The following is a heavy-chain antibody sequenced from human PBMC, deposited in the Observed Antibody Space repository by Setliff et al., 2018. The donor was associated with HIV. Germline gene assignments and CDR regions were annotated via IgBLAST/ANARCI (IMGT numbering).Heavy chain of an antibody. D-gene: IGHD3-10*01. CDR2: IYTSGRT. J-gene: IGHJ4*02. CDR3: ARGKWFGESRRPYYFDY. CDR1: RGSVSSGSYY. V-gene: IGHV4-61*02. Sequence: PSETLSLTCTVSRGSVSSGSYYWSWIRQPAGKGLEWIGRIYTSGRTNYNPSLRSRVTISVDTSKNQFSLNLTSVTAADTAVYYCARGKWFGESRRPYYFDYWGQGTLVTVSS.